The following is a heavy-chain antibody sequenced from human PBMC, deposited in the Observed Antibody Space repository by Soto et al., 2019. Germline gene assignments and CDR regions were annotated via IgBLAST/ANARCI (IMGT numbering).Heavy chain of an antibody. D-gene: IGHD3-3*01. J-gene: IGHJ6*02. CDR2: IKSKTDGGTT. V-gene: IGHV3-15*07. Sequence: GGSLRLSCAASGFTFSNAWMNWVRQAPGKGLEWVGRIKSKTDGGTTDYAAPVKGRFTISRDDSKNTLYRQMNSLKTEETAVYYCTTDPEDDYDFWSGDRQKYYYYYGMDVWGQGTTVTVSS. CDR1: GFTFSNAW. CDR3: TTDPEDDYDFWSGDRQKYYYYYGMDV.